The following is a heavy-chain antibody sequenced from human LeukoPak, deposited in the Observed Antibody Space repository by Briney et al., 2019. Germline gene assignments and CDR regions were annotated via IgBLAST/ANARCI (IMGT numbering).Heavy chain of an antibody. D-gene: IGHD6-19*01. Sequence: SETLSLTCTISGGSISSYYWSWIRQPPGKGLEWIGYIYYSGSTNYNPSLKSRVTISVGTSKNQFSLKLSSVTAADTAVYYCARSFLIAVGAFDIWGQGTMVTVSS. J-gene: IGHJ3*02. CDR3: ARSFLIAVGAFDI. CDR2: IYYSGST. CDR1: GGSISSYY. V-gene: IGHV4-59*01.